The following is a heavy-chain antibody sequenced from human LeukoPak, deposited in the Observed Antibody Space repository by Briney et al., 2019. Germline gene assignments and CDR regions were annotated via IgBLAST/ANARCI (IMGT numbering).Heavy chain of an antibody. V-gene: IGHV4-30-2*01. CDR2: IYHSGST. J-gene: IGHJ5*02. CDR1: GGSISSGGYS. Sequence: SETLSLTCAVSGGSISSGGYSWSWLRQPPGKGLEWIGYIYHSGSTYYNPSLKSRVTISVDRSKNQFSLKLSSVTAADTAVYYCARGVYDILTGWYNWFDPWGQGTLVTVSS. D-gene: IGHD3-9*01. CDR3: ARGVYDILTGWYNWFDP.